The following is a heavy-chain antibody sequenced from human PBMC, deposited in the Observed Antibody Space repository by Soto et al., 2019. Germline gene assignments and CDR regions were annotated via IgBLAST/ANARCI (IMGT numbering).Heavy chain of an antibody. CDR3: ARGTDYEGIFDS. V-gene: IGHV4-59*01. CDR1: GGSISSYY. J-gene: IGHJ4*02. CDR2: IYYSGST. Sequence: SETLSLTCTVSGGSISSYYWSWIRQPPGKGLEWIGYIYYSGSTNYNPSLKSRVTISVDTSKNQFSLKLSSVTAEDTAVYYCARGTDYEGIFDSWGQGTLVTVSS. D-gene: IGHD4-17*01.